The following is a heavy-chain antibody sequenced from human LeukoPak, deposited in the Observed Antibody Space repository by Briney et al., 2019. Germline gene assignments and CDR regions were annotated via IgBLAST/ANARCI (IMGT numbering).Heavy chain of an antibody. CDR2: INHSGST. V-gene: IGHV4-34*01. CDR3: ARSREWLYSWFDP. J-gene: IGHJ5*02. D-gene: IGHD3-3*01. Sequence: SETLSLTCAVYGGSFSDYYWSWIRQPPGKGLEWIGGINHSGSTNYNPSLKSRVTISVDTSKNQFSLKLSSVTAADTAVYYCARSREWLYSWFDPWGQGTLVTVSS. CDR1: GGSFSDYY.